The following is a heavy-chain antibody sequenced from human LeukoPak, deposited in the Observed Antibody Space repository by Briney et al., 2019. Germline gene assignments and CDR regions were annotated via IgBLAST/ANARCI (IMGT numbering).Heavy chain of an antibody. CDR1: GFTFTTYS. CDR2: ITSSSASM. V-gene: IGHV3-21*01. CDR3: ARGLASLWTSSSWQRPSEIDY. J-gene: IGHJ4*02. Sequence: AGGSLRLSCAASGFTFTTYSMNWVRQAPGKGLEWVSSITSSSASMYYADSVKGRFTISRDNAKNSLYLQMSSLRAEDTAVYYCARGLASLWTSSSWQRPSEIDYWGQGTLVTVSS. D-gene: IGHD6-13*01.